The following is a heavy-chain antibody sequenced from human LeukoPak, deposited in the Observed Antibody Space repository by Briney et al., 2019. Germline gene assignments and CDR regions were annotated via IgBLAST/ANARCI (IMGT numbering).Heavy chain of an antibody. CDR1: GFTLSNFA. CDR2: IGTAGDT. J-gene: IGHJ4*02. V-gene: IGHV3-13*01. Sequence: GGSLRLSCAASGFTLSNFAMHWVRQATGKGLEWVSAIGTAGDTFYPGSVKGRFTISRENAKNSLYLQMNNLRAEDTAVFYCARQMTPHGNFDYWGQGTLVTVSS. D-gene: IGHD1-26*01. CDR3: ARQMTPHGNFDY.